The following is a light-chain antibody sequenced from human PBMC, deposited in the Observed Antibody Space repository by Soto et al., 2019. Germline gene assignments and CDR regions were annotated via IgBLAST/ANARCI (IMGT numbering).Light chain of an antibody. CDR1: SSDVGSYNR. Sequence: QSVLTQPPSVSGSSGQSVTISCTGTSSDVGSYNRVSWYQQPPGTAPKLMIYEVSNRPSGVPDRFSGSKSGNTASLTISGLQAEDEADYYCSSYTSSSTLVFGGGTKLTVL. J-gene: IGLJ2*01. V-gene: IGLV2-18*02. CDR2: EVS. CDR3: SSYTSSSTLV.